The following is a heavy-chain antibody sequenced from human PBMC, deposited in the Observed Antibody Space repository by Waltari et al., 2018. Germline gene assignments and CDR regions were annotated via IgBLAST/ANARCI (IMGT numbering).Heavy chain of an antibody. CDR3: ARGGVDDSSGYSSVYFDY. D-gene: IGHD3-22*01. CDR1: GFTFSSYG. CDR2: IWYDGSNK. Sequence: QVQLVESGGGVVQPGRSVRLSCAASGFTFSSYGMHWVRQAPGKGLEWVAVIWYDGSNKYYADSVKGRFTISRDNSKNTLYLQMNSLRAEDTAVYYCARGGVDDSSGYSSVYFDYWGQGTLVTVSS. J-gene: IGHJ4*02. V-gene: IGHV3-33*01.